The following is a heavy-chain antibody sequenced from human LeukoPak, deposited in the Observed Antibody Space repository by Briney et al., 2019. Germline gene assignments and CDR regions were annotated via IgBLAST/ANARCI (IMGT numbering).Heavy chain of an antibody. J-gene: IGHJ4*02. D-gene: IGHD4-11*01. CDR1: GGSISSYY. V-gene: IGHV4-59*08. CDR2: IYHSGST. CDR3: ASLPSNTVTHDY. Sequence: SETLSLTCTVSGGSISSYYWSWIRQPPGKGLEWIGTIYHSGSTHYNPSLKSRVTLSVDTSKNQFSLKLRSVTAADTAVYYCASLPSNTVTHDYWGQGTLATVSS.